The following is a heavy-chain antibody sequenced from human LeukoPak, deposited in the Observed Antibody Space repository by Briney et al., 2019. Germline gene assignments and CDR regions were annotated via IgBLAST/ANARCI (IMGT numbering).Heavy chain of an antibody. D-gene: IGHD6-13*01. V-gene: IGHV3-53*01. J-gene: IGHJ4*02. CDR2: IYGGGST. CDR1: GFTVSNNY. Sequence: GGSLRLSCAASGFTVSNNYMSWVRQAPGKGLEWVSIIYGGGSTYYADSVKGRFTISRDNAKNSLYLQMNSLRAEDTAVYYCARGHIAAAGLFDYWGQGTLVTVSS. CDR3: ARGHIAAAGLFDY.